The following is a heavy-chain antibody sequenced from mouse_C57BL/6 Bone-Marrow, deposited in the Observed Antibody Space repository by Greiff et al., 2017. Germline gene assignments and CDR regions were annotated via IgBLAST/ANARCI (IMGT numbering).Heavy chain of an antibody. CDR3: ARDPYYYGNYFDY. J-gene: IGHJ2*01. CDR2: INPNNGGT. D-gene: IGHD1-1*01. V-gene: IGHV1-26*01. Sequence: VQLQQSGPELVKPGASVKISCKASGYTFTDYYMNWVKQSHGKSLEWIGDINPNNGGTSYNQKFKGKATLTVDKSSSTAYMELRSLTSEDSAVYYCARDPYYYGNYFDYWGQGTTLTVSS. CDR1: GYTFTDYY.